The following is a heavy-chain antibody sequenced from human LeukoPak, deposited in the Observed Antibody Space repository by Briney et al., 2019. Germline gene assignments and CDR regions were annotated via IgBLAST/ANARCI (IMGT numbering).Heavy chain of an antibody. Sequence: ASVKVSCKASGYIFTTYGISWVRQAPGQGLEWMGWISTNKGNTNYAQTLQGRVTITAYTSTSTAYMELRSLRTDDAAIYYCVRGIQWMFDPWGQGTLVTVSS. V-gene: IGHV1-18*01. CDR1: GYIFTTYG. CDR2: ISTNKGNT. CDR3: VRGIQWMFDP. J-gene: IGHJ5*02. D-gene: IGHD2-2*03.